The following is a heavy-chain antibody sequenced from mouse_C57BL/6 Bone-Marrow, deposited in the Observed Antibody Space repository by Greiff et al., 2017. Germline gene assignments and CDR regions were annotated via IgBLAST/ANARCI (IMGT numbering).Heavy chain of an antibody. Sequence: EVKLVESGGGLVQPGESLKLSCESNEYEFPSHDMSWVRKTPEKRLELVAAFNSDGGSTYYPDTMERRFIISRDNTKKTLYLQMSSLRSEDTALYYCARQRRSDDYDGDWYFDVWGTGTTVTVSS. D-gene: IGHD2-4*01. V-gene: IGHV5-2*01. CDR1: EYEFPSHD. CDR2: FNSDGGST. CDR3: ARQRRSDDYDGDWYFDV. J-gene: IGHJ1*03.